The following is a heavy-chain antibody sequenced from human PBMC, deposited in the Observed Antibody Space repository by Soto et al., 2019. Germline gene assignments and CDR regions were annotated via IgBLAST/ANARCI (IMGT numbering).Heavy chain of an antibody. CDR2: IIPIFGTA. CDR3: ARHSSPSYGSFYY. D-gene: IGHD5-18*01. J-gene: IGHJ4*02. CDR1: GGTFSSYA. Sequence: GASVKVSCKASGGTFSSYAISWVRQAPGQGLEWMGGIIPIFGTANYAQKFQGRVTITADESTSTAYMELSILRSEDTAVYYCARHSSPSYGSFYYWGQGTLVTVSS. V-gene: IGHV1-69*13.